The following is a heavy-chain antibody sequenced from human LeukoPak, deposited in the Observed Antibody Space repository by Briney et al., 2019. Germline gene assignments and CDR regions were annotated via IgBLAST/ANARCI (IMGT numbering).Heavy chain of an antibody. CDR1: GGSISSGGYS. CDR3: ARGHRGYCSSTSCYRYFDY. V-gene: IGHV4-30-2*01. CDR2: IYHSGST. D-gene: IGHD2-2*03. J-gene: IGHJ4*02. Sequence: PSQTLSLTCAVSGGSISSGGYSWSWLRQPPGKGLEWIGYIYHSGSTYYNPSLKSRVTISVDRSKNQFSLKLSSVTAADTAVYYCARGHRGYCSSTSCYRYFDYWGQGTLVTVSS.